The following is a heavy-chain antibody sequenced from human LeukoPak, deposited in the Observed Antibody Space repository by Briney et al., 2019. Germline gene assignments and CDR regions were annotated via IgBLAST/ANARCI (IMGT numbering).Heavy chain of an antibody. Sequence: GGSLRPSCAASGFTFSSYSMNWVRQAPGKGLEWVSSISSSSSYIYYADSVKGRFTISRDNAKNSLYLQMNSLRAEDTAVYYCARDVSALLGLLDYWGQGTLVTVSS. CDR2: ISSSSSYI. CDR3: ARDVSALLGLLDY. CDR1: GFTFSSYS. J-gene: IGHJ4*02. D-gene: IGHD2-21*02. V-gene: IGHV3-21*01.